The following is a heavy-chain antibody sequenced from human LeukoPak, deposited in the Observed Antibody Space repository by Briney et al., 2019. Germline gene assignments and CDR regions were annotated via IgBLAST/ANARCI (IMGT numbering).Heavy chain of an antibody. V-gene: IGHV1-2*02. J-gene: IGHJ5*02. CDR1: GYTFTGYY. Sequence: GASVKVSCKASGYTFTGYYMHWVRRAPGQGLEWMGWINPNSGGTDYAQKFQGRVTMTRDPSISTAYMEPSRLRSDDTAVYYCAREDCSSTSCYGDGWFDPWGQGTLVTVSS. CDR3: AREDCSSTSCYGDGWFDP. CDR2: INPNSGGT. D-gene: IGHD2-2*01.